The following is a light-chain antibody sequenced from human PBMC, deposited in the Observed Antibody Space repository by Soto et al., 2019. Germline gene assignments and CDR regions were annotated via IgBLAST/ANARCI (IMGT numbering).Light chain of an antibody. CDR1: QSIANNY. Sequence: EVEMTQSPCTLSLSPGERATLSCRASQSIANNYLTWYQQKPGQAPRVLIYDASTRATGIPDRFGGSGSGTDFTLTISRLEPEDFAVYYCQQYGHSPWTFGQGTKVEI. J-gene: IGKJ1*01. V-gene: IGKV3-20*01. CDR3: QQYGHSPWT. CDR2: DAS.